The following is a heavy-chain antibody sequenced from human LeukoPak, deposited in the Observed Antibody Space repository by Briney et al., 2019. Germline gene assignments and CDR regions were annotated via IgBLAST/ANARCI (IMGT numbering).Heavy chain of an antibody. V-gene: IGHV3-23*01. J-gene: IGHJ4*03. CDR2: LSDSGDNT. Sequence: GGSLRLSCAASGITFTTYATTWVRQAPGKGLEWVSSLSDSGDNTYYADSVKGRFTISRDNSKNTLYLQMNSLRAEDTAIYYCSKGRAKDSYIYWGHRIPGTASS. D-gene: IGHD2-21*01. CDR3: SKGRAKDSYIY. CDR1: GITFTTYA.